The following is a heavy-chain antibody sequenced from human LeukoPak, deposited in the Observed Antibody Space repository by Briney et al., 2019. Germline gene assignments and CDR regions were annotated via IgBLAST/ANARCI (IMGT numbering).Heavy chain of an antibody. CDR3: ASDLAAAGTSYWFDP. J-gene: IGHJ5*02. CDR1: GYTLTELS. Sequence: ASVKVSCKVSGYTLTELSMHWVRQAPGKGLEWMGGFDPEDGETIYAQKLQGRVTMTEDTSTDTAYMELSSLRSEDTAVYYCASDLAAAGTSYWFDPWGQGTLVTVSS. CDR2: FDPEDGET. D-gene: IGHD6-13*01. V-gene: IGHV1-24*01.